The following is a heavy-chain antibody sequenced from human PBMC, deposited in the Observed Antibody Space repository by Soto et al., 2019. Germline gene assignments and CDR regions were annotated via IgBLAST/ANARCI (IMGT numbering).Heavy chain of an antibody. CDR3: ATVGRMGSTGASTYGMDV. D-gene: IGHD1-26*01. CDR2: VDPEDGET. V-gene: IGHV1-69-2*01. Sequence: EVQVVQSGAEVTKPGATVKLSCKVSGYTFTAYFIHWVQQAPGKGLEWLGLVDPEDGETIYAEKFQGIVTITADTSTDTGYMELSSLRYEDTAVYFCATVGRMGSTGASTYGMDVWGQGTTVTFSS. CDR1: GYTFTAYF. J-gene: IGHJ6*02.